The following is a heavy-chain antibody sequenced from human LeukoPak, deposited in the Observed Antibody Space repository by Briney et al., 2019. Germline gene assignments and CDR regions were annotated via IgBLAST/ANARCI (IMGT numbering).Heavy chain of an antibody. Sequence: GASVKVSCKASGYTFTSYGISWVRQAPGQGLEWMGWISAYNGNTNYAQKLQGRVTMTTDTSTSTAYMELRSLRSDDTAVYYCATASAYYYDSSGYPFDYWGQGTLVTVSS. J-gene: IGHJ4*02. V-gene: IGHV1-18*04. D-gene: IGHD3-22*01. CDR2: ISAYNGNT. CDR1: GYTFTSYG. CDR3: ATASAYYYDSSGYPFDY.